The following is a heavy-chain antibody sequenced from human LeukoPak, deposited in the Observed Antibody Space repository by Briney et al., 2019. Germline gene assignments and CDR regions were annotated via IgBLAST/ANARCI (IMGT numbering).Heavy chain of an antibody. D-gene: IGHD3-10*01. V-gene: IGHV3-30*03. J-gene: IGHJ4*02. Sequence: GGSLRLSCAASGXTFTSYGMHWVRQAPGKGLEWVALITYDGDYKYYSDSVKGRFTISSDTSKNTMYLQMNSLRAEDTAVYYCARDLSPVVRASPMGYWGQGTLVTVSS. CDR1: GXTFTSYG. CDR3: ARDLSPVVRASPMGY. CDR2: ITYDGDYK.